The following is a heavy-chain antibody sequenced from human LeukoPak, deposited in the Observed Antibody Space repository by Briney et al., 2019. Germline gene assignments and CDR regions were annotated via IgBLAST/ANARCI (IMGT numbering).Heavy chain of an antibody. CDR2: IKQDGSDK. D-gene: IGHD1-7*01. J-gene: IGHJ4*02. V-gene: IGHV3-7*01. Sequence: GGSLRLSCAASGFTFSNYWMHWVRQAPGKGLEWVANIKQDGSDKYYVESVKGRFTVSRDNAKNSVYLQMSSLRAEDTAIYYCAKNFWNYGIFDYWGQGTLVTVSS. CDR1: GFTFSNYW. CDR3: AKNFWNYGIFDY.